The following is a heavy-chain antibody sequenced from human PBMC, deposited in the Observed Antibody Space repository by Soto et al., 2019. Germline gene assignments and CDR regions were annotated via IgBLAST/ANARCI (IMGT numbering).Heavy chain of an antibody. Sequence: QVQLVESGGGVVQPGRSLRLSCAASGFTFSSSGMHWVRQAPGKGLEWVAVISSDGRNKYYADSVRGRFTTSRDNSKNTLFLQMNSLRTEDTAVYYCTKGYSGYDYAFDIWGQGTMVTVSS. J-gene: IGHJ3*02. V-gene: IGHV3-30*18. CDR3: TKGYSGYDYAFDI. CDR2: ISSDGRNK. CDR1: GFTFSSSG. D-gene: IGHD5-12*01.